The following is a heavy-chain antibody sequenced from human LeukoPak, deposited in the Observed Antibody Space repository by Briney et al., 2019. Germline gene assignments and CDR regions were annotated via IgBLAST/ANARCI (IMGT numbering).Heavy chain of an antibody. J-gene: IGHJ4*02. Sequence: GGSLRLSCAASGFTFSSYAMSWVRQAPGKGLEWVSTISPNADSTYYADSVKGRFTISRDNSKNTLYLQMNSLRAEDTAVYYCARSDTANDYWGQGTLVTVSS. CDR1: GFTFSSYA. CDR3: ARSDTANDY. V-gene: IGHV3-23*01. D-gene: IGHD5-18*01. CDR2: ISPNADST.